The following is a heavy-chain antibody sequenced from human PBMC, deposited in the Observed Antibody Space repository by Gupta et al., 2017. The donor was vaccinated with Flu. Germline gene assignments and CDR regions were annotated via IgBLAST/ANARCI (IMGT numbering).Heavy chain of an antibody. CDR2: RWNDGTRT. J-gene: IGHJ3*02. V-gene: IGHV3-33*01. Sequence: QVLLVDSGGGVVQPGTSLILSCAASGFTFSNYGMHWVRQAPGKGLEGGAVRWNDGTRTYYADAGKGRFTISRDKSTGYLQINRLRADETAGFFCARSKDGDDAGNDAFDIWGQGTMVTVSS. CDR3: ARSKDGDDAGNDAFDI. CDR1: GFTFSNYG. D-gene: IGHD4-17*01.